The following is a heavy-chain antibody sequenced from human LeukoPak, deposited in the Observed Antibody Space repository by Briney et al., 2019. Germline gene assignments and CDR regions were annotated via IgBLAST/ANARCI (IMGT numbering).Heavy chain of an antibody. CDR2: MNPNSGNT. CDR1: GYTFTMYY. J-gene: IGHJ4*02. D-gene: IGHD4-17*01. V-gene: IGHV1-8*01. CDR3: ARGCYGDYRGYFDY. Sequence: ASVKVSCKASGYTFTMYYIHWVRQAPGQGLEWMSWMNPNSGNTGYAQKFQGRVTMTRNTSISTAYMELSSLRSEDTAVYYCARGCYGDYRGYFDYWGQGTLVTVSS.